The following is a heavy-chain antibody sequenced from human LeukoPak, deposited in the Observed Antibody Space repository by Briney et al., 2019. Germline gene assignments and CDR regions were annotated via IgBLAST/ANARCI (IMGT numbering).Heavy chain of an antibody. D-gene: IGHD4-17*01. CDR3: AGPRSVYGDYVD. J-gene: IGHJ4*02. V-gene: IGHV4-39*01. CDR2: IYNSGLT. Sequence: SETLSLTCTVSGGSISSGGYYWSWIRQPPGKGLEWIGHIYNSGLTYYNPSLESRVTISVDTSRNQFSLKLSSVTAADTSVYYCAGPRSVYGDYVDWGQGTLVTVSS. CDR1: GGSISSGGYY.